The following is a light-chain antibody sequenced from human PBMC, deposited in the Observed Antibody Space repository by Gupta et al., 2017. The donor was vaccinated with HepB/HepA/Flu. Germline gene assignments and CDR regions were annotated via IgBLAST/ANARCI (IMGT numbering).Light chain of an antibody. V-gene: IGKV1-5*03. Sequence: DTQMTQSPSTLSASVGDRVTITGRATQSISSWLAWYQQKPGKAPKVLIYKASNLESGVPSRFSGSGSGTEFTLTISSLQPDDFATYYCQQYNDYSWTFGQGTKVEI. CDR3: QQYNDYSWT. CDR2: KAS. J-gene: IGKJ1*01. CDR1: QSISSW.